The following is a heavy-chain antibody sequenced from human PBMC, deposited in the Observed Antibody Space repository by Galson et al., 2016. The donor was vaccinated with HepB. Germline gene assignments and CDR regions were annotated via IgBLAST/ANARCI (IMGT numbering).Heavy chain of an antibody. V-gene: IGHV3-33*01. CDR3: TRVRRPWGMGRKDAFDI. CDR2: VWYDGSKK. D-gene: IGHD2-8*01. CDR1: GLTFSIYG. J-gene: IGHJ3*02. Sequence: SLRLSCAASGLTFSIYGMHWVRQAPGKGLEWVAVVWYDGSKKDYADSVKGRFTISRDNSKNTLYLQMNSLRAEDTAVYYCTRVRRPWGMGRKDAFDIWGQGTMVTVS.